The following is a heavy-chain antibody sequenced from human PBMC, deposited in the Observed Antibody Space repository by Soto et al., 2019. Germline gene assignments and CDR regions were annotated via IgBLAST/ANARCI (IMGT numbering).Heavy chain of an antibody. V-gene: IGHV2-26*01. CDR3: AQTEDGGRSRTPAGWFDA. Sequence: QVTLKESGPVLVKPTETLTLTCTVSGFSLSNAGMGVSWIRQPPGTALEWLANLFSNDEKRFSTSLKNRLTISKDTSNSQVVLIMTNMDPVDTATYFCAQTEDGGRSRTPAGWFDAWGQGTLVTVSS. D-gene: IGHD2-15*01. J-gene: IGHJ5*02. CDR2: LFSNDEK. CDR1: GFSLSNAGMG.